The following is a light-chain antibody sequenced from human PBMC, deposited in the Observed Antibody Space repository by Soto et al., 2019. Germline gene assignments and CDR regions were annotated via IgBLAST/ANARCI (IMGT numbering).Light chain of an antibody. J-gene: IGKJ1*01. CDR3: QQYGSSPWT. CDR1: QSVRSTY. Sequence: EIVLTQSPDTLSLSPGERTTLSCRASQSVRSTYLAWYQQKPGQGPRLLIHGASSRATGIPERFSGSGSGTDFILTISRLEPEDFAVYYCQQYGSSPWTFGQGTKVEVK. V-gene: IGKV3-20*01. CDR2: GAS.